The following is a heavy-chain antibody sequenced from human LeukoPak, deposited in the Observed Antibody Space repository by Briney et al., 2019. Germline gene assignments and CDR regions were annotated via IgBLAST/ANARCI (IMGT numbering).Heavy chain of an antibody. J-gene: IGHJ4*02. CDR2: IKQDGSEK. Sequence: GGSLRLSCAASGFTFSSYWMSWVRQAPGKGLEWVANIKQDGSEKYYVDSVRGRFTISRDNSKNTLYLQMNSLRAEDTAVYYCARDRDYDFFDYWGQGTLVTVSS. CDR1: GFTFSSYW. V-gene: IGHV3-7*01. D-gene: IGHD3-3*01. CDR3: ARDRDYDFFDY.